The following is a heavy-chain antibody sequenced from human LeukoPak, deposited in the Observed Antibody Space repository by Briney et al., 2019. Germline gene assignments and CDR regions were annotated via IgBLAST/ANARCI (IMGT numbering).Heavy chain of an antibody. D-gene: IGHD6-19*01. J-gene: IGHJ4*02. CDR3: AKNKAVAGIVDY. CDR1: GFTFSSYA. V-gene: IGHV3-23*01. CDR2: ISGSGGST. Sequence: GGSLRLSCIASGFTFSSYAMSWVRQAPGKGLEWVSAISGSGGSTYYADSVKGRFTISRDNSKNTLYLQMNSLRAEDTAVYYCAKNKAVAGIVDYWGQGTLVTVSS.